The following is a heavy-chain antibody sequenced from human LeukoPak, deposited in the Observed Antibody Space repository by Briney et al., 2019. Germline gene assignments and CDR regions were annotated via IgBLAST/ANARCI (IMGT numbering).Heavy chain of an antibody. Sequence: GGSLRLSCAASGFTFSSYEMNWVRQAPGKGLEWVSYISSSGSTIYYADSVKGRFTISRDNAKNSLYLQMNSLRAEDTAVYYCARDPETMVRGVIIPSLDYWGQGTLVTVSS. CDR2: ISSSGSTI. J-gene: IGHJ4*02. D-gene: IGHD3-10*01. V-gene: IGHV3-48*03. CDR3: ARDPETMVRGVIIPSLDY. CDR1: GFTFSSYE.